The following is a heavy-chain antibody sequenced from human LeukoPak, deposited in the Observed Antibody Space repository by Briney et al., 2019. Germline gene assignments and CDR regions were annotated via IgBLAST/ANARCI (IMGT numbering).Heavy chain of an antibody. V-gene: IGHV3-74*01. CDR3: ATGEMATIGDPWEFDY. CDR2: INSDGSST. J-gene: IGHJ4*02. CDR1: GFTFSSYW. D-gene: IGHD5-24*01. Sequence: GGSLRLSCAASGFTFSSYWMHWVRQAPGKGLVWVSRINSDGSSTSYADSVKGRFTISRDNAKNTLYLQMNSLRAEDTAVYYCATGEMATIGDPWEFDYWGQGTLVTVSS.